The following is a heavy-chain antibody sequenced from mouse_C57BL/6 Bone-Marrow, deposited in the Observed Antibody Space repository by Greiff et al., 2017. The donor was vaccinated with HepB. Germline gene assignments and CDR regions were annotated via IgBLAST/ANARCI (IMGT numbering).Heavy chain of an antibody. J-gene: IGHJ3*01. Sequence: EVQGVESGGGLVKPGGSLKLSCAASGFTFSSYTMSWVRQTPEKRLEWVATISGGGGNTYYPDSVKGRFTISRDNAKNTLYLQMSSLRSEDTALYYCARQTILSYWGQGTLVTVSA. CDR1: GFTFSSYT. V-gene: IGHV5-9*01. CDR2: ISGGGGNT. CDR3: ARQTILSY.